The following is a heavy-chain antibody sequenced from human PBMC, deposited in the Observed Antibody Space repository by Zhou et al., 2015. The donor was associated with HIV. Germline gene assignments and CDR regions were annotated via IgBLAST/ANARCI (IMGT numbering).Heavy chain of an antibody. J-gene: IGHJ6*03. V-gene: IGHV3-30*18. Sequence: QVQLVESGGGVVQPGRSLRLSCAASGFTFSSYAMHWVRQAPGRGLEWVTFISYDGSKEHVAESVKGRFTVSRDNSKNTLYLQMNSLRAEDTAVYYCAKGGVPAAHYYYYYMDVWGKGTTVTVSS. D-gene: IGHD2-2*01. CDR1: GFTFSSYA. CDR3: AKGGVPAAHYYYYYMDV. CDR2: ISYDGSKE.